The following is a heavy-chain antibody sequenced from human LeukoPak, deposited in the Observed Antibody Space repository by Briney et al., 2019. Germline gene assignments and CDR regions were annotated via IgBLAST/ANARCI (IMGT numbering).Heavy chain of an antibody. D-gene: IGHD3-10*01. J-gene: IGHJ4*02. CDR1: GGSISSYY. Sequence: PETLSLTCTVSGGSISSYYWSWIRQPPGKGLEWIGYIYYSGSTNYNPSLKSRVTISVDTSKNQFSLKLSSVTAADTAVYYCARHRTGGLDYWGQGTLVTVSS. V-gene: IGHV4-59*08. CDR3: ARHRTGGLDY. CDR2: IYYSGST.